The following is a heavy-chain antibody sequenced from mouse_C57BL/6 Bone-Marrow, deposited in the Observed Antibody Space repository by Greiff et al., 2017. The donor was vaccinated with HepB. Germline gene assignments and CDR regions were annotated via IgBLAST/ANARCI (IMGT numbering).Heavy chain of an antibody. CDR2: IYPRSGNT. J-gene: IGHJ2*01. D-gene: IGHD1-1*01. V-gene: IGHV1-81*01. CDR3: ASPNYGSSYVDYFDY. CDR1: GYTFTSYG. Sequence: QVQLKESGAELARPGASVKLSCKASGYTFTSYGISWVKQRTRQGLEWIGEIYPRSGNTYYNEKFKGKATLTADKSSSTAYMELRSLTSEDSAVYFCASPNYGSSYVDYFDYWGQGTTLTVSS.